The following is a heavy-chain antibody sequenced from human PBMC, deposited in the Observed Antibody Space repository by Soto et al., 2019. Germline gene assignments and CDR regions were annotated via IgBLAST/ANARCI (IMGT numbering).Heavy chain of an antibody. CDR1: GYSFTSYW. Sequence: GESLKISCKGSGYSFTSYWISWVRQMPGKGLEWMGRIDPSDSYTNYSPSFQGHVTISADKSISTAYLQWSSLKASDTAMYYCARHVYHARHYYFGSQPLHFLGPGTMVTVSS. D-gene: IGHD3-10*01. V-gene: IGHV5-10-1*01. CDR3: ARHVYHARHYYFGSQPLHF. J-gene: IGHJ3*01. CDR2: IDPSDSYT.